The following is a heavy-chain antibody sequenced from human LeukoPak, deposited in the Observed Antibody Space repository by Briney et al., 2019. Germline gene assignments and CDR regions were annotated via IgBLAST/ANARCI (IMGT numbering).Heavy chain of an antibody. CDR2: INHSGST. Sequence: PSETLSLTCAAYGGSFSGYYWSWIRQPPGKGLEWIGEINHSGSTNYNPSLKSRVTISVDTSKNQFSLKLSSVTAADTAVYYCARAPLGYSSSWYGYWGQGTLVTVSS. CDR3: ARAPLGYSSSWYGY. CDR1: GGSFSGYY. V-gene: IGHV4-34*01. J-gene: IGHJ4*02. D-gene: IGHD6-13*01.